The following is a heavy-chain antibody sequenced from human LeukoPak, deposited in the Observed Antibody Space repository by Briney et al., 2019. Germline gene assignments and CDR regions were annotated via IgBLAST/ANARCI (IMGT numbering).Heavy chain of an antibody. V-gene: IGHV3-33*01. CDR2: IWYDGSNK. CDR1: GITFRNYG. D-gene: IGHD2-15*01. J-gene: IGHJ4*02. Sequence: GGSLRLSCAASGITFRNYGMHLVRQAPGKGLEWVAIIWYDGSNKYYADSVRGRFTISRDNSKSTLYLQMNSLRVEDTAVYYCASGRGSGRSHTSYFDYWGQGTLVTVSS. CDR3: ASGRGSGRSHTSYFDY.